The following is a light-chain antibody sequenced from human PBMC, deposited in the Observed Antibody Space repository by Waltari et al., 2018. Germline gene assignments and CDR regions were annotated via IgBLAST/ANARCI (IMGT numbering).Light chain of an antibody. V-gene: IGKV3-15*01. CDR2: GAS. J-gene: IGKJ1*01. CDR1: QSVTSN. Sequence: EIVMTQSPATLSVSPGERATLSCRASQSVTSNLAWYQQKPGQAPRLLIFGASTRATDIPARFSGSGSGTEFTLTISSLQSEDFAVYYCLQYNDWPPWTFGQWTKVEIK. CDR3: LQYNDWPPWT.